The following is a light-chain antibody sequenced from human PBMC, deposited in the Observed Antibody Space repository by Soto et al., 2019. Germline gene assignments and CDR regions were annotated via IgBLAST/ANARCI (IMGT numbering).Light chain of an antibody. CDR1: QSIKTL. Sequence: QSPATLSVSPGEGATLSFRASQSIKTLLAWYQQRPGQSPRLLLYYASTRATGVPARFSGSGSGTEFTLAISSLQSEDFASYYCQQYYSYPITFGQGTRLEIK. J-gene: IGKJ5*01. V-gene: IGKV3-15*01. CDR2: YAS. CDR3: QQYYSYPIT.